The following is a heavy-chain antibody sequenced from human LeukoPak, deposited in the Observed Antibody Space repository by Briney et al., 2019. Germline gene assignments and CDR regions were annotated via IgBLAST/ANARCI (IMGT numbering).Heavy chain of an antibody. CDR2: FYYSGST. CDR1: GGSITSYF. CDR3: ARRGGSNTSPFDY. J-gene: IGHJ4*02. V-gene: IGHV4-59*08. Sequence: PSETLSLTCIVSGGSITSYFWRWIRQPPGKGLEWIGYFYYSGSTNYNPSLKSRVTISVDTSKNQFSLKLTSVTAADTAVYYCARRGGSNTSPFDYWGQGTLVTVSS. D-gene: IGHD3-16*01.